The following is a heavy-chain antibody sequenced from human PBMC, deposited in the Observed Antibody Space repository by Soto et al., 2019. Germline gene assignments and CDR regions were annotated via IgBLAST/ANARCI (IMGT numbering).Heavy chain of an antibody. V-gene: IGHV3-30*18. J-gene: IGHJ5*01. CDR2: ISHDGSEK. Sequence: QVQLVESGGGLVQPGTSLRIYCAASGFTFSTHGMHWVRQAPGKGLEWVAMISHDGSEKYYVDSVQGRFTISRDTSKNTLFLQMDSLSADDTAAYYGAKYWGETDWYNWFDSWGQGTLVTVSS. CDR1: GFTFSTHG. D-gene: IGHD3-9*01. CDR3: AKYWGETDWYNWFDS.